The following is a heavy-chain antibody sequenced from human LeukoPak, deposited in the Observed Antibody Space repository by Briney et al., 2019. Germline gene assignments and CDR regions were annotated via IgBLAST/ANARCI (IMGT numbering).Heavy chain of an antibody. Sequence: SETLSLTCTVSGGSVSSGSYYWSWIRQPPGKGLEWIGYIYYSGSTNYNSSLKSRVTISVDTSKNQFSLKLSSVTAADTAVYYCAREGYSYGYFDYWGQGTLVTVSS. CDR3: AREGYSYGYFDY. CDR1: GGSVSSGSYY. J-gene: IGHJ4*02. V-gene: IGHV4-61*01. D-gene: IGHD5-18*01. CDR2: IYYSGST.